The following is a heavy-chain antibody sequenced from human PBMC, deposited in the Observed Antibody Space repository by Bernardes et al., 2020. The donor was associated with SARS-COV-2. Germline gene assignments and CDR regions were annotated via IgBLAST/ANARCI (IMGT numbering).Heavy chain of an antibody. V-gene: IGHV1-18*01. CDR3: ALYSYGQRSEGY. J-gene: IGHJ4*02. CDR2: ISAYNGNT. CDR1: GYTFTSYG. D-gene: IGHD5-18*01. Sequence: ASVKVSCKASGYTFTSYGISWVRQAPGQGLEWMGWISAYNGNTNYAQKLQGRVTMTTDTSTSTAYMELRSLRSDDTAVYYCALYSYGQRSEGYWGQGTLVTVSS.